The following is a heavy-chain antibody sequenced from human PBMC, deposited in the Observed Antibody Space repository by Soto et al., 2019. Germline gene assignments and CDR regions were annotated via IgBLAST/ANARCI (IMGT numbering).Heavy chain of an antibody. Sequence: QVQLVESGGGVVQPGRSLRLSCAASGFTFSSYGMHWVRQAPGKGLEWVAVIWYDGSNKYYADSVKGRFTISRDNSKNTLYRQMNSLRAEDTAVYYCARDYAQPYFDYGLDYWGQGTLVTVSS. CDR1: GFTFSSYG. J-gene: IGHJ4*02. CDR2: IWYDGSNK. D-gene: IGHD4-17*01. CDR3: ARDYAQPYFDYGLDY. V-gene: IGHV3-33*01.